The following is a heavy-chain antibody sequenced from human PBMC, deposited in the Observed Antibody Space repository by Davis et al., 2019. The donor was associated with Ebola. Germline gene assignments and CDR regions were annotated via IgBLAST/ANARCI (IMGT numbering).Heavy chain of an antibody. J-gene: IGHJ6*02. Sequence: PAGSLTLSCAVSGFTFSSSSMNWFGHAPGNALKWVSSFSRTSSYIYYADSVKARFTISTYNATNSLYLQMNSLRAEDTAVYYCARDEPRAGMDVWGQGTTVTVSS. V-gene: IGHV3-21*01. D-gene: IGHD1-14*01. CDR3: ARDEPRAGMDV. CDR2: FSRTSSYI. CDR1: GFTFSSSS.